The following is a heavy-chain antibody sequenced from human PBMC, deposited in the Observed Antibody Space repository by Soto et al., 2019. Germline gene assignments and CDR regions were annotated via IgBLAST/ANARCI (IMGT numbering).Heavy chain of an antibody. V-gene: IGHV2-5*02. Sequence: QITLKESGPPLVKPTQTLTLTCTFSGFSLSSTRMAVGWIRQPPGKALEWLALIYWDDDKRYSPFLKIRLTSTKDTSKNQVVLTMSNMDPVDTARYYCAHIVVAGLGYYFDYWGPGTLVTVSS. J-gene: IGHJ4*02. CDR1: GFSLSSTRMA. D-gene: IGHD6-19*01. CDR3: AHIVVAGLGYYFDY. CDR2: IYWDDDK.